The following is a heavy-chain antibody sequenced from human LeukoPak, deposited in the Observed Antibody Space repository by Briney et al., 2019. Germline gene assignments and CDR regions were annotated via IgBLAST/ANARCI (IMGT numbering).Heavy chain of an antibody. CDR1: RFSLSSDE. J-gene: IGHJ6*04. D-gene: IGHD6-25*01. CDR2: ISASGTLT. Sequence: GGSLRLSRAPSRFSLSSDEMNWVRQAPPKGLEWISYISASGTLTHYAHSAGGRLTIYKDNAKNSLPLQMNILRGEDPAVHYGARDGRPIYSSGWVYMDVWGKGTTVTISS. V-gene: IGHV3-48*03. CDR3: ARDGRPIYSSGWVYMDV.